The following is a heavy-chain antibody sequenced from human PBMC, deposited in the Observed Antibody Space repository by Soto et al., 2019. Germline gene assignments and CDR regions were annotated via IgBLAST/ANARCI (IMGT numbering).Heavy chain of an antibody. CDR2: ISGSGGST. CDR1: GFTFSSYA. J-gene: IGHJ6*02. CDR3: AKVFGVVTHYGMDV. V-gene: IGHV3-23*01. Sequence: GGSLRLSCAASGFTFSSYAMSWVRQAPGKGLEWVSAISGSGGSTYYADSVKGRFTISRDNSKNTLYPQMNSLRAEDTAVYYCAKVFGVVTHYGMDVWGQGTTVTVSS. D-gene: IGHD3-3*01.